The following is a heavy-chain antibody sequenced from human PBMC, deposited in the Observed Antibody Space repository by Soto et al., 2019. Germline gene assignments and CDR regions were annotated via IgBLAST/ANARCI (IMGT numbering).Heavy chain of an antibody. CDR1: GFTFSSYA. Sequence: PVGSLRLSCAASGFTFSSYAMHWVRQAPGKGLEWVAVISYDGSNKYYADSVKGRFTISRDNSKNTLYLQMNSLRAEDTAVYYCARAYDSSGYPDYWGQGTLVTVSS. D-gene: IGHD3-22*01. J-gene: IGHJ4*02. V-gene: IGHV3-30-3*01. CDR3: ARAYDSSGYPDY. CDR2: ISYDGSNK.